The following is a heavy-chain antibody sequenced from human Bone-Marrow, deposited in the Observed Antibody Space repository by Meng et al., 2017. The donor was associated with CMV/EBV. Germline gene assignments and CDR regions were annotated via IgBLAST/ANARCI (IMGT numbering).Heavy chain of an antibody. J-gene: IGHJ4*02. D-gene: IGHD3-10*01. Sequence: GESLKISCAASGFTFRSYGMHWVRQAPGKGLEWVAIIWYDGSNKYYAESVKGRFTISRDNSKNTLYLQMNSLRADDTAVYYCAKDARSVGSGTYYEVNYLGYWGQGTLVTVSS. CDR2: IWYDGSNK. CDR1: GFTFRSYG. CDR3: AKDARSVGSGTYYEVNYLGY. V-gene: IGHV3-33*06.